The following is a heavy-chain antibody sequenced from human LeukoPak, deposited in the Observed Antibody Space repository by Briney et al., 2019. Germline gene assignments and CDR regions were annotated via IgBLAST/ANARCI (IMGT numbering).Heavy chain of an antibody. D-gene: IGHD4-17*01. CDR3: ASLYGDYAY. V-gene: IGHV4-59*01. CDR2: IYYSGST. Sequence: PSETLSLTCTVSGGSISSYYWSWIRQPPGKGLEWIGYIYYSGSTNYNPSLKSRVTISVDTSKKQFSLKLTSVTAADTAVYYCASLYGDYAYWGQGTLVTVSS. CDR1: GGSISSYY. J-gene: IGHJ4*02.